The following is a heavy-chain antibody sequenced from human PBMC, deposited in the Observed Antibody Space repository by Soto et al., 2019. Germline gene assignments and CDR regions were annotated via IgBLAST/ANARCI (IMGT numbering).Heavy chain of an antibody. J-gene: IGHJ4*02. V-gene: IGHV4-4*02. CDR1: CGSISSSDW. Sequence: QVQLQESGPGLVKPSGTLSLTCAVSCGSISSSDWWSWVRQPPEKGLEWIGVIHHSGTTSYNPSLKSQVTISVDKSENHFSLELTSVTAADSAVYYCERAGYHTPGFDYWGQGTLVSVSS. D-gene: IGHD3-3*01. CDR3: ERAGYHTPGFDY. CDR2: IHHSGTT.